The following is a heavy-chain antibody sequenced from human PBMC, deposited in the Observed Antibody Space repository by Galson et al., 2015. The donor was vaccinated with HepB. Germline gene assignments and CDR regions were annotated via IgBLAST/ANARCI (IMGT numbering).Heavy chain of an antibody. CDR3: AREGFSAYDYAGHYFYGMDV. D-gene: IGHD5-12*01. J-gene: IGHJ6*02. CDR1: GYTFTSYG. Sequence: SVKVSCKASGYTFTSYGISWVRQAPGQGRWWMGGGSAHHGITNDVQKVQGRVTMTTDTSTNKAYMELRSLRSDDTAVYYCAREGFSAYDYAGHYFYGMDVWGQGGMVTVSS. V-gene: IGHV1-18*01. CDR2: GSAHHGIT.